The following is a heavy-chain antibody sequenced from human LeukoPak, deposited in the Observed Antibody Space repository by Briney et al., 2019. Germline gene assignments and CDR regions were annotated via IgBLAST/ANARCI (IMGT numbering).Heavy chain of an antibody. Sequence: QSGGSLRLSCAASGFTFSSYWMSWVRQAPGRGLEWVANIKQDGSQKYYVDSVKGRFTISRDNTKNSLYLQMNSLRAEDTAVYFCAGRGTTGWYVAYWGQGTLVTVSS. CDR3: AGRGTTGWYVAY. J-gene: IGHJ4*02. V-gene: IGHV3-7*01. D-gene: IGHD6-19*01. CDR2: IKQDGSQK. CDR1: GFTFSSYW.